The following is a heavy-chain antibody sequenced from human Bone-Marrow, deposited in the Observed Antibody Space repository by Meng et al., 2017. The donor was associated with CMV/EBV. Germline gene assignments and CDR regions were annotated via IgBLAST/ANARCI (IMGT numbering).Heavy chain of an antibody. CDR1: GFSFSGSA. V-gene: IGHV3-73*01. J-gene: IGHJ5*02. Sequence: GESLKISCAASGFSFSGSAMHWVRQRSGKGLEWVGRIRSKPKGYAPAYAASVEGRFTISRDDSKNTAYLQMTKLKTEDTAVYYCTRHRGYCSGGSCYTDDPWGQGALVTVSS. CDR2: IRSKPKGYAP. D-gene: IGHD2-15*01. CDR3: TRHRGYCSGGSCYTDDP.